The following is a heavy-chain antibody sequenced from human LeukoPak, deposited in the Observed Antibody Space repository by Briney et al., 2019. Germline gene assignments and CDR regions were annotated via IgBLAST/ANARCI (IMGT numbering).Heavy chain of an antibody. V-gene: IGHV1-69*05. CDR2: IIPIFGTA. D-gene: IGHD3-3*01. CDR1: GGTFSSYA. J-gene: IGHJ6*03. Sequence: SVKVSCKASGGTFSSYAISWVRQAPGQGLEWMGGIIPIFGTANYAQKFQGRVTITTDESTSTAYMELSSLRSEDTAVYYCASATPITISGVVTNYYYYYMDVWGKGTTVTVSS. CDR3: ASATPITISGVVTNYYYYYMDV.